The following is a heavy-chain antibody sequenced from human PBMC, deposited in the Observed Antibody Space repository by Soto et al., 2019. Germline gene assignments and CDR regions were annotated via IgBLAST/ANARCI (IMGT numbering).Heavy chain of an antibody. V-gene: IGHV3-33*01. D-gene: IGHD3-22*01. CDR3: ARDPSTYYYDSSGYSWFDP. Sequence: GGSLRLSCAASGFTFSSYGMHWVRQAPGKGLEWVAVIWYDGSNKYYADSVKGRFTISRGNSKNTLYLQMNSLRAEDTAVYYCARDPSTYYYDSSGYSWFDPWGQGTLVTVSS. CDR1: GFTFSSYG. CDR2: IWYDGSNK. J-gene: IGHJ5*02.